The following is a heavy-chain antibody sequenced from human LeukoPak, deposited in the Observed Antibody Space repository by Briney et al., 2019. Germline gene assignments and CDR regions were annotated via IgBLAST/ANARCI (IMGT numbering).Heavy chain of an antibody. CDR1: GYTFTSYY. V-gene: IGHV1-46*01. J-gene: IGHJ4*02. Sequence: ASVKVSCKASGYTFTSYYMHWVRQAPGQGLEWMGIINPSGGSTSYAQKFQGRVTMTRDMSTSTVYMELSSLRSEDTAVYYCARVRPGRVVPAALGYWGQGTLVTVSS. CDR2: INPSGGST. D-gene: IGHD2-2*01. CDR3: ARVRPGRVVPAALGY.